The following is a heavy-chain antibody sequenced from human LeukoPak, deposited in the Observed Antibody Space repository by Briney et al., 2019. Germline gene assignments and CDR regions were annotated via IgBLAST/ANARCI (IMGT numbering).Heavy chain of an antibody. CDR2: ISSSGITI. Sequence: PGGSLRLSCAASGFTFSSYEMNWVRQAPGKGLEWVSYISSSGITIYYADSVKGRFTISRDNAKNSLYLQMNSLRAEDTAVYYCARDRFGELYPPGTDYWGQGTLVTVSS. D-gene: IGHD3-10*01. V-gene: IGHV3-48*03. J-gene: IGHJ4*02. CDR1: GFTFSSYE. CDR3: ARDRFGELYPPGTDY.